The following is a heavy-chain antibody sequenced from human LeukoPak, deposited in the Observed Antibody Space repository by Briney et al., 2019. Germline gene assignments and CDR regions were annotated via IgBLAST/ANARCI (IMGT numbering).Heavy chain of an antibody. CDR3: ARKWLRFNWFDP. Sequence: SETLSLTCTVSGGSISSSSYYWGWLRQPGGKGREWIGSISYSGSTYYTPSLKSPVTISVDTSKNQFSLKLSSVTAADTAVYYCARKWLRFNWFDPWGQGTLVTVPS. CDR2: ISYSGST. J-gene: IGHJ5*02. D-gene: IGHD5-12*01. V-gene: IGHV4-39*07. CDR1: GGSISSSSYY.